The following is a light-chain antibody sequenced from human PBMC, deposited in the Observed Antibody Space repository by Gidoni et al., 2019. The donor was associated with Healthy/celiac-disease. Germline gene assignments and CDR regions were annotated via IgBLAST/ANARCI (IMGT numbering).Light chain of an antibody. CDR3: QQSYSTPLT. Sequence: DTQMTQSPSSLSASVGDRVTITGRASQRISSYLNWYQQKPGKAPKLRIYAASSLQSGVPSRFSGSGSGTDFTLTISSLQPEDFATYYCQQSYSTPLTFGGGTKVEIK. V-gene: IGKV1-39*01. J-gene: IGKJ4*01. CDR2: AAS. CDR1: QRISSY.